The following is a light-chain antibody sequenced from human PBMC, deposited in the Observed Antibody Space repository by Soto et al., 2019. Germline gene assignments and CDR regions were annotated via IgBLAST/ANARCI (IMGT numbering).Light chain of an antibody. CDR1: SSDIGGYDY. CDR3: TSYASGSSHVV. J-gene: IGLJ2*01. V-gene: IGLV2-14*01. CDR2: DVN. Sequence: QSALTQPASVSGSPGQSITLSCTGTSSDIGGYDYVSWYQRHPGKAPKLIIYDVNNRHSGVSNRFSGSKSGNTASLTISGLQAEDEADYYCTSYASGSSHVVFGGWTKLTVL.